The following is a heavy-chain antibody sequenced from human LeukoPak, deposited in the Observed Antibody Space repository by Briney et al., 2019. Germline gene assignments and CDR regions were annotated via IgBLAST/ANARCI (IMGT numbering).Heavy chain of an antibody. Sequence: SETLSLTCAVSGGSISSSNWWSWVRQPPGKWLEWIGEIYHSGSTNYNPSLKSRVTISVDKSKNQFSLKLSSVTAADTAVYYCARNNIVTPRVFDYWGQGTLVTVSS. V-gene: IGHV4-4*02. J-gene: IGHJ4*02. CDR1: GGSISSSNW. CDR2: IYHSGST. CDR3: ARNNIVTPRVFDY. D-gene: IGHD5-12*01.